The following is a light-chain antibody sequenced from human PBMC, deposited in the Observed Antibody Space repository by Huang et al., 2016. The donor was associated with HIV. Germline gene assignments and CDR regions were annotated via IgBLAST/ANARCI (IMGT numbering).Light chain of an antibody. CDR1: QSVSRNF. CDR3: QQSGSSLFT. CDR2: GAS. Sequence: EIMLTQSPGTLSLSPGERATLACRASQSVSRNFLAWDQQKPGQAPRLLIYGASSRATGIPDRFSDSGSGTDFTLTINRLEPEDFAVYYCQQSGSSLFTFGPGTKVDIK. J-gene: IGKJ3*01. V-gene: IGKV3-20*01.